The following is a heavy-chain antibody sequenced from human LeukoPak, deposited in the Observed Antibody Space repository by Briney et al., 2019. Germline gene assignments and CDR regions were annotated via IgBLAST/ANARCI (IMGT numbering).Heavy chain of an antibody. Sequence: ASVKVSCKASGYTFTSYYMHWVRQAPGQGLEWMGIINPSGGSTSYAQRFQGRVTMTRDTSTSTVYMELSSLRSEDTAVYYCARVGSEWIQLWPYDYWGQGTLVTVSS. CDR2: INPSGGST. V-gene: IGHV1-46*01. CDR3: ARVGSEWIQLWPYDY. J-gene: IGHJ4*02. CDR1: GYTFTSYY. D-gene: IGHD5-18*01.